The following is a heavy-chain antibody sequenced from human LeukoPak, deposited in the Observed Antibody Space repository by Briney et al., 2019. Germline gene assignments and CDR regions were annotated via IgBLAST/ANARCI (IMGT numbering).Heavy chain of an antibody. CDR3: ARDGSTGTADPAGFDP. V-gene: IGHV4-30-2*01. CDR2: IYHSGST. Sequence: SETLSLTCTVSGGSISSSSYYWGWIRQPPGKGLEWIGYIYHSGSTYYNPSLKSRVTISVDRSKNQFSLKLSSVTAADTAVYYCARDGSTGTADPAGFDPWGQGTLVTVSS. J-gene: IGHJ5*02. D-gene: IGHD1-1*01. CDR1: GGSISSSSYY.